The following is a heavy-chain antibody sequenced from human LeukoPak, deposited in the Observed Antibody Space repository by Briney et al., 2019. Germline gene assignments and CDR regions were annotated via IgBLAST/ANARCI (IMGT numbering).Heavy chain of an antibody. Sequence: PSETLSLTCTVSGGSISSSSYYWGWIRQPPGKGLEWIGSIYYSGSTYYNPSLKSRVTISVDTSKNQFSLKLSSVTAADTAVYYCASMYSSSWYLRANWFDPWGQGTLVTVSS. CDR1: GGSISSSSYY. J-gene: IGHJ5*02. V-gene: IGHV4-39*07. CDR3: ASMYSSSWYLRANWFDP. D-gene: IGHD6-13*01. CDR2: IYYSGST.